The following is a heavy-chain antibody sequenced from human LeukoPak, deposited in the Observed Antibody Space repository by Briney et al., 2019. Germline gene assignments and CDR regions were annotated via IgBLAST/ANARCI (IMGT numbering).Heavy chain of an antibody. J-gene: IGHJ3*02. CDR2: IIPIFGTA. CDR3: ARETGTTGGAFDI. V-gene: IGHV1-69*05. CDR1: GGTFSSYA. Sequence: SVKVSCKASGGTFSSYAISWVRRAPGQGLEWMGGIIPIFGTANYAQKFQGRVTITTDESTSTAYMELSSLRSEDTAVYYCARETGTTGGAFDIWGQGTMVTVSS. D-gene: IGHD1-1*01.